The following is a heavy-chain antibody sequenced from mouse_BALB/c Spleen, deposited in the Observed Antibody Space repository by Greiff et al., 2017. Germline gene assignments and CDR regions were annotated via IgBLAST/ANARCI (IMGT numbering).Heavy chain of an antibody. Sequence: QVQLQQSGPELVRPGVSVKISCKGSGYTFTDYAMHWVKQSHAKSLEWIGVISTYYGNTNYNQKFKGKATMTVDKSSSTAYMELARLTSEDSAIYYCERHYVEAMDYWGQGTSDTVSS. CDR2: ISTYYGNT. J-gene: IGHJ4*01. D-gene: IGHD1-1*01. CDR3: ERHYVEAMDY. CDR1: GYTFTDYA. V-gene: IGHV1S137*01.